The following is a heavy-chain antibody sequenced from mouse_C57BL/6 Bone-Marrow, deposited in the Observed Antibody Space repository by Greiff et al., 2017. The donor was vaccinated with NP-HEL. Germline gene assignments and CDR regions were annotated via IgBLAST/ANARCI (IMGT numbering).Heavy chain of an antibody. CDR2: IYPGDGDT. CDR1: GYAFSSYW. Sequence: VHLVESGAELVKPGASVKISCKASGYAFSSYWMNWVKQRPGKGLEWIGQIYPGDGDTNYNGKFKGKATLTADKSSSTAYMQISSLTSEDSAVSVCSRGRIYYGCDWFAYWGQGTLVTVSA. V-gene: IGHV1-80*01. D-gene: IGHD2-2*01. CDR3: SRGRIYYGCDWFAY. J-gene: IGHJ3*01.